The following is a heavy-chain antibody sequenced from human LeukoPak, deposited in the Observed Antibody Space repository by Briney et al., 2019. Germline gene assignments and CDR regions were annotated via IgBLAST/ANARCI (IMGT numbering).Heavy chain of an antibody. CDR2: ISGSGGST. Sequence: GGSLRLSCAASGFTFSSYAMSWVRQAPGKGLEWVSAISGSGGSTYYADSVKGRFTISRDNSKNTLYLQMNSLRAEDTAVYYCAKGLATTVTTSRRKNWFDPWGQGTLVTVSS. D-gene: IGHD4-17*01. CDR3: AKGLATTVTTSRRKNWFDP. V-gene: IGHV3-23*01. CDR1: GFTFSSYA. J-gene: IGHJ5*02.